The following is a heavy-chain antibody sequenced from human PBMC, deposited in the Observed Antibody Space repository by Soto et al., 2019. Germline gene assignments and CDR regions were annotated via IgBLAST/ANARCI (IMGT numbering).Heavy chain of an antibody. D-gene: IGHD3-10*01. CDR1: GGSFSGYY. CDR2: INHSGST. CDR3: AREVPSRYFDL. V-gene: IGHV4-34*01. Sequence: QVQLQQWGAGLLKPSETLSLTCAVYGGSFSGYYWSWIRQPPGKGLEWIGEINHSGSTNYNPSLKSRVTISVDTSKNQFSLKLNSVTAADTAVYYCAREVPSRYFDLWGRGTPVTVSS. J-gene: IGHJ2*01.